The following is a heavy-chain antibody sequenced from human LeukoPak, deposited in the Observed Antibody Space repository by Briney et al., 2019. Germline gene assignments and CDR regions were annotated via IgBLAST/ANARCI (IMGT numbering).Heavy chain of an antibody. J-gene: IGHJ4*02. Sequence: ASVKVSCKASGDTFTGYYMHWVRQAPGQGLDWKGWINPNSGGTNYAQKFQGRVTMTRDTSISTAYMELSRLRSDDTAVYYCARDLEYYYDSSGYYYSDWGQGTLVTVSS. CDR1: GDTFTGYY. CDR3: ARDLEYYYDSSGYYYSD. CDR2: INPNSGGT. V-gene: IGHV1-2*02. D-gene: IGHD3-22*01.